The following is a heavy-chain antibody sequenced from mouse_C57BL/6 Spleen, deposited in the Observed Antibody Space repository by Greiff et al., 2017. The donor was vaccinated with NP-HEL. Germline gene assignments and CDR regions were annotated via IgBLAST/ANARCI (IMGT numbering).Heavy chain of an antibody. CDR1: GFTFSDYY. CDR2: INYDGSST. Sequence: EVMLVESEGGLVQPGSSMKLSCTASGFTFSDYYMAWVRQVPEKGLEWVANINYDGSSTYYLDSLKSRFIISRDNAKNILYLQMSSLKSEDTATYYCARENVDYFDYWGQGTTLTVSS. J-gene: IGHJ2*01. V-gene: IGHV5-16*01. CDR3: ARENVDYFDY.